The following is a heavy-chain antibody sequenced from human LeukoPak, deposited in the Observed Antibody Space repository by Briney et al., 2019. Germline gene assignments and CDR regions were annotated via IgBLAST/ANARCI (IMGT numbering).Heavy chain of an antibody. CDR1: GFTFSSYS. V-gene: IGHV3-48*01. CDR3: AKDLGALIDIVVVVAATCDY. CDR2: ISSSSSTI. J-gene: IGHJ4*02. Sequence: PGGSLRLSCAASGFTFSSYSMNWVRQAPGKGLEWVSYISSSSSTIYYADSVKGRFTISRDNSKNTLYLQMNSLRAEDTAVYYCAKDLGALIDIVVVVAATCDYWGQGTLVTVSS. D-gene: IGHD2-15*01.